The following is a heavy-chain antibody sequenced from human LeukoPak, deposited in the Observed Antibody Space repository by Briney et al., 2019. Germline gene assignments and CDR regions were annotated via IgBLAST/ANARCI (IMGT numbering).Heavy chain of an antibody. D-gene: IGHD3-3*01. CDR2: IYSSGST. CDR1: AGSISSYY. Sequence: SETLSLTSTVSAGSISSYYWSWIRQPAGKGLEWIGRIYSSGSTNYNPSLKSRVTMSVDTSKNQFSLKLSSVTAADTAVYYCAREVEMGDFWSGSRGHFDLWGRGTLVTVSS. V-gene: IGHV4-4*07. J-gene: IGHJ2*01. CDR3: AREVEMGDFWSGSRGHFDL.